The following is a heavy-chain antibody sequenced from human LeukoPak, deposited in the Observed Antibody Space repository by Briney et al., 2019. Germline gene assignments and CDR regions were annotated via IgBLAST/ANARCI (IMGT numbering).Heavy chain of an antibody. CDR3: ARGAPPGGYDLSEALDY. D-gene: IGHD5-12*01. Sequence: ASVKVSCKASGYTFTSYGISWVRQAPGQGLEWMGWISAYNGNTNYAQKLQGRVTMTTDTSTSTAYMELRSLRSDDTAAYYCARGAPPGGYDLSEALDYWGQGTLVTVSS. CDR1: GYTFTSYG. J-gene: IGHJ4*02. CDR2: ISAYNGNT. V-gene: IGHV1-18*01.